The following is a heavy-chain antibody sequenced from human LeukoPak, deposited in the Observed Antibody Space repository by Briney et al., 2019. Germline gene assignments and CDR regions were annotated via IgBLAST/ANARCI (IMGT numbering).Heavy chain of an antibody. CDR2: IDHSGST. J-gene: IGHJ2*01. V-gene: IGHV4-34*01. Sequence: SETLSLTCAVSGGSISSGGYYWSWIRQPPGKGLEWIGEIDHSGSTNYNPSLKSRVTISVDTSKNQFSLKLSSVTAADTAVYYCARRRYFDLWGRGNLVTVSS. CDR1: GGSISSGGYY. CDR3: ARRRYFDL.